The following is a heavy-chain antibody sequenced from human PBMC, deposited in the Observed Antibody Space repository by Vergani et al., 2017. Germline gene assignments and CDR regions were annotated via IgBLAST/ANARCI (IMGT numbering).Heavy chain of an antibody. Sequence: QVQLVQSGAEVKKPGASVKVSCKASGYTFTDYFMHWVRQAPGQGLEWMGWINPNSGGTNYAQKFQGRVTMTRDTSISTAYMELSNLRSDDTAVYYCARAGTSSNRDYCNYWCQEALITVSS. CDR2: INPNSGGT. CDR3: ARAGTSSNRDYCNY. V-gene: IGHV1-2*02. CDR1: GYTFTDYF. J-gene: IGHJ4*02. D-gene: IGHD2-2*01.